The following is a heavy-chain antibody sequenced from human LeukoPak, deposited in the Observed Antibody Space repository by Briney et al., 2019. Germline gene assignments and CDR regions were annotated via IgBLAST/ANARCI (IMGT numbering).Heavy chain of an antibody. CDR3: AKDWGYCSSTSCYKEDAFDI. CDR2: ISGSGGST. Sequence: PGGSLRLSCAASGFTFSSYAMSWVRQAPGKGLEWVSAISGSGGSTYYADFVKGRFTISRDNSKNTLYLQMNSLRAEDTAVYYCAKDWGYCSSTSCYKEDAFDIWGQGTMVTVSS. D-gene: IGHD2-2*02. J-gene: IGHJ3*02. CDR1: GFTFSSYA. V-gene: IGHV3-23*01.